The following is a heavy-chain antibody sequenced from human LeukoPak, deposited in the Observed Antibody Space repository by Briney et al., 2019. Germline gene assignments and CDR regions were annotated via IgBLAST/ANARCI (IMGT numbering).Heavy chain of an antibody. Sequence: PSETRDLNCTVYGAAITSYSWTWIRQPPGKELEWIGNIYTSADINFNPSLKSRVTISLDASKRQFSLKLNSVSAADTAIYYCARSPFVGGVGATSWYFDLWGRGALVTVSS. V-gene: IGHV4-4*09. J-gene: IGHJ2*01. CDR2: IYTSADI. D-gene: IGHD1-26*01. CDR3: ARSPFVGGVGATSWYFDL. CDR1: GAAITSYS.